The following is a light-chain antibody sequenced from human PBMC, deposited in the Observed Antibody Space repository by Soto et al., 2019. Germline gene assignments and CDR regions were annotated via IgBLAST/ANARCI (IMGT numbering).Light chain of an antibody. CDR1: QSVFDSSNNKNY. CDR2: WSS. V-gene: IGKV4-1*01. Sequence: DIVMTQFPDSLAVSLGERATINCKSSQSVFDSSNNKNYLSWYQQKPGQPPNLLISWSSARASGVPDRFNGGGSGTDFTLTINGLQAEDVAIYYCQQYYSVPFTFGPGTKV. J-gene: IGKJ3*01. CDR3: QQYYSVPFT.